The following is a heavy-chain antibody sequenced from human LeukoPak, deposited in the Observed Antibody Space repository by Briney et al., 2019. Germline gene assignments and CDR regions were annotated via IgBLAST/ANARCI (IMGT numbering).Heavy chain of an antibody. CDR1: GYTFTSYY. CDR2: INPSGGST. J-gene: IGHJ6*02. CDR3: ARGLYDGMDV. Sequence: GASVKVSCKASGYTFTSYYMHWMRQAPGQGLEWMGIINPSGGSTSYAQKFQGRVTMAGDTSPTTVYMELSSLRSEDTAVYYCARGLYDGMDVWGQGTTVTVSS. V-gene: IGHV1-46*01.